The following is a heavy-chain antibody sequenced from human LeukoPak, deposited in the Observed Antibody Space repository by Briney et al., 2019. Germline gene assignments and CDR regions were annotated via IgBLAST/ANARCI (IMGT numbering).Heavy chain of an antibody. Sequence: SSETLSLTCAVYGGSFSGYYWSWIRQRPGKGLEWIGEINHSGSTNYNPSLKSRVTISVDTSKNQFSLKLSSVTAADTAVYYCARVKRITIVRGATRYYYYMDVWGKGTTVTISS. V-gene: IGHV4-34*01. J-gene: IGHJ6*03. CDR1: GGSFSGYY. CDR2: INHSGST. CDR3: ARVKRITIVRGATRYYYYMDV. D-gene: IGHD3-10*01.